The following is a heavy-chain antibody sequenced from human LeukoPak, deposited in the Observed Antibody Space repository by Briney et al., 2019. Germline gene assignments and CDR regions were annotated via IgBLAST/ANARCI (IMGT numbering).Heavy chain of an antibody. CDR1: GGSFSGHY. J-gene: IGHJ6*03. Sequence: SETLSLTCAVYGGSFSGHYWSWIRQPPGKGLEWIGEMNHSGSANYNPSLKSRVTISVDTSKNQLFLKLSSVTAADTAVYYCAAPSSSSRWGYYYYMDVWGKGTTVTVSS. CDR2: MNHSGSA. V-gene: IGHV4-34*01. D-gene: IGHD6-6*01. CDR3: AAPSSSSRWGYYYYMDV.